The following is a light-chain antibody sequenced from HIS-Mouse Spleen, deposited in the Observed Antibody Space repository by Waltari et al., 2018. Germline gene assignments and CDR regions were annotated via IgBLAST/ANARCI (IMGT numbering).Light chain of an antibody. CDR3: YSTDSSGNHRV. Sequence: SYELTQPPSVSVSPGQTAMITCSGDALPTNYAYWYQQQSGQAPVLVIYEDSKRPSGIPERFSGSSSGTMATLTIRGAQVEDEADYYCYSTDSSGNHRVFGGGTKLTVL. CDR2: EDS. J-gene: IGLJ2*01. V-gene: IGLV3-10*01. CDR1: ALPTNY.